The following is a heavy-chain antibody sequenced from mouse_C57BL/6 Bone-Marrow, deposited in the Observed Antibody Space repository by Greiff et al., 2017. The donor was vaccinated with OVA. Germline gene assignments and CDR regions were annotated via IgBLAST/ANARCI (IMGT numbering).Heavy chain of an antibody. Sequence: QVQLQQPGAELVRPGSSVKLSCKASGYTFTSYWMHWVKQRPIQGLEWIGNIDPSDSETHYNQKFKDKATFTVDKSSSTAYMQLSSLTSEDSAVYYCARKSYYYGSNYFDYWGQGTTLTVSP. D-gene: IGHD1-1*01. CDR2: IDPSDSET. CDR1: GYTFTSYW. CDR3: ARKSYYYGSNYFDY. J-gene: IGHJ2*01. V-gene: IGHV1-52*01.